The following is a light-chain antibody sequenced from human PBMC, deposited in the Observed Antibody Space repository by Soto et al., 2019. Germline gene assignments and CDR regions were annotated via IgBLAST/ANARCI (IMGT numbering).Light chain of an antibody. Sequence: QSVLTQPASVSGSPGQSITISCTGTSSDVGSYNLVSWYLHRPGIYEGTKRPSGVSNRFSGSKSGNTASLTISGLQAEDEADYYCASFARGSTLVFGGGTKVTVL. V-gene: IGLV2-23*01. CDR3: ASFARGSTLV. CDR2: EGT. J-gene: IGLJ3*02. CDR1: SSDVGSYNL.